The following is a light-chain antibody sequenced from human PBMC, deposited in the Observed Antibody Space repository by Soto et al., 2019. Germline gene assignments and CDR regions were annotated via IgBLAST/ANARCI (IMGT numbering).Light chain of an antibody. V-gene: IGLV1-44*01. Sequence: QSVLTQPPSVSGTPGQRVTISCSGSSSNIGSNAVNWYQQLPGTAPKLLIYTNDQRPSGVPDRFSGSKSGTSASLAISGLQSEDEADYYCATWDDSLIGHWVFGGGTQLTVL. J-gene: IGLJ3*02. CDR1: SSNIGSNA. CDR3: ATWDDSLIGHWV. CDR2: TND.